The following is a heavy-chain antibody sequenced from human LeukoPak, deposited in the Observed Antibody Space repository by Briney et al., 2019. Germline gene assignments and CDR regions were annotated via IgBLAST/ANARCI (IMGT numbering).Heavy chain of an antibody. CDR3: AGMLWFGELNAFDI. J-gene: IGHJ3*02. CDR2: IRYDGSNK. Sequence: PGGSLRLSCAASGFTFSSYEMNWVRQAPGKGLEWVAFIRYDGSNKYYADSVKGRFTISRDNSKNTLYLQMNSLRAEDTAVYYCAGMLWFGELNAFDIWGQGTMVTVSS. V-gene: IGHV3-30*02. CDR1: GFTFSSYE. D-gene: IGHD3-10*01.